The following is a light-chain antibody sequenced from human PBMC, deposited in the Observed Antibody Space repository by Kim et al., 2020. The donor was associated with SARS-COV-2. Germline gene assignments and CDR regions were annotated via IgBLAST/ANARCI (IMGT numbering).Light chain of an antibody. CDR1: SGSIASNY. CDR3: QSYDSSNYV. J-gene: IGLJ1*01. CDR2: EDN. Sequence: GKTVTISCTRSSGSIASNYVQWYQQRPGSAPTTVIYEDNQRTSGVPDRFSGSIDSSSNSASLTISGLKTEDEADYYCQSYDSSNYVFGTGTKVTVL. V-gene: IGLV6-57*03.